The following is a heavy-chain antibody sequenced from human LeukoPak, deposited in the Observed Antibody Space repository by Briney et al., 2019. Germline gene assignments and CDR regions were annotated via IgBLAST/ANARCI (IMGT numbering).Heavy chain of an antibody. CDR3: TRAPHGTHLCRDGSCYLPRPFDI. CDR1: GFTFSDYS. J-gene: IGHJ3*02. Sequence: QSGGSLRLSCVASGFTFSDYSMNWVRQAPGKGLDCVAYIRSSSETIHYADSVKGRFTISRDNAKNSLFLQMNSLSADDTAMYFCTRAPHGTHLCRDGSCYLPRPFDIWGRGTLVSVSS. D-gene: IGHD2-15*01. CDR2: IRSSSETI. V-gene: IGHV3-48*04.